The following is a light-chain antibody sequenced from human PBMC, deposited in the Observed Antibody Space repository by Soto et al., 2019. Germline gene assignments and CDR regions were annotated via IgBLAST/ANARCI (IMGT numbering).Light chain of an antibody. CDR3: QQYNSYWT. CDR2: DAS. V-gene: IGKV1-5*01. CDR1: QSISSW. J-gene: IGKJ1*01. Sequence: DIQMTQPPSTLSASVGDRVTITCRASQSISSWLAWYQQKPGKAPKLLIYDASSLESGVPSRFSGSGSGTEFTLTISSLQPDDFATYYCQQYNSYWTFGHGTKVDNK.